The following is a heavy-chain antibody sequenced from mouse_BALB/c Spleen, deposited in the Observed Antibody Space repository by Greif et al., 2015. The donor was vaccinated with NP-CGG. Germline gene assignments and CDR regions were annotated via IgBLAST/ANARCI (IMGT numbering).Heavy chain of an antibody. D-gene: IGHD3-3*01. J-gene: IGHJ2*01. V-gene: IGHV14-4*02. Sequence: DVKLQESGAELVRSGASVKLSCTASGFNIKDYYMHWVKQRPEQGLEWIGWIDPENGDTEYAPKFQGKATMTADTSSNTAYLQLSSRASEDAAVYYCNEGGVDYWGQGTTLTVSS. CDR1: GFNIKDYY. CDR2: IDPENGDT. CDR3: NEGGVDY.